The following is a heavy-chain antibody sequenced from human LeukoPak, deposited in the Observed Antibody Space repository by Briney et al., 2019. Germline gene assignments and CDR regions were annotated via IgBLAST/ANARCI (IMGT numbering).Heavy chain of an antibody. CDR3: ATRYVGEMATIRSDY. CDR2: INTDGSST. J-gene: IGHJ4*02. V-gene: IGHV3-74*01. Sequence: GGSLRLSRAASGFTFSSYWMHWVRQAPGKGLVWVSRINTDGSSTNYADSVKGRFTISRDNAKNTLYLQMNSLRAEDTAVFYCATRYVGEMATIRSDYWGQGTLVTVSS. D-gene: IGHD5-24*01. CDR1: GFTFSSYW.